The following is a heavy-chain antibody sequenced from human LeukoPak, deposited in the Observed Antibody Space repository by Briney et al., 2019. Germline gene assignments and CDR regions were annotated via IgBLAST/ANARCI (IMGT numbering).Heavy chain of an antibody. J-gene: IGHJ4*02. CDR1: GFTFSRSA. CDR2: ISGSGDAT. D-gene: IGHD3-22*01. CDR3: ARGYHYDSGGYPIDY. Sequence: GGSLRLSCAGSGFTFSRSAMNWVRQAPGKGLEWVSAISGSGDATYYADSVKGRFTISRDNSKNTLYVQMNSLRAEGTALYYCARGYHYDSGGYPIDYSGQGALVTVSS. V-gene: IGHV3-23*01.